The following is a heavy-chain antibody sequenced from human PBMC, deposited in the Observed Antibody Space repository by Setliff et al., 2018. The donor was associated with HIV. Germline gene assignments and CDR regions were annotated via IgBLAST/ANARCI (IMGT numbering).Heavy chain of an antibody. V-gene: IGHV4-59*08. J-gene: IGHJ3*02. CDR1: GGSISSHY. Sequence: SETLSLTCTVSGGSISSHYWSWIRQPPGKGLQWIGYIYYSGGTYYNPSLKSRVTISVDTSKNQFSLKLNSVTAADTAVYYCARGCSGGTCTSDAFDIWGQGTMVTVSS. D-gene: IGHD2-15*01. CDR3: ARGCSGGTCTSDAFDI. CDR2: IYYSGGT.